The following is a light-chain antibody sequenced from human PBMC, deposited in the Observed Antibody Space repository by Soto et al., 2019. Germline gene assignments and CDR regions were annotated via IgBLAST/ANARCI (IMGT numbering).Light chain of an antibody. Sequence: EIMMTQSPVTLSLSPGERATLSCRASQSVRTYLAWYQVKPGQAPRLLIYDASRRASGVPARFSGSGSGTDFTLTISRLEPEDFAIYYCQQYGGVPYTFGQGTKLEIK. J-gene: IGKJ2*01. CDR2: DAS. V-gene: IGKV3-20*01. CDR1: QSVRTY. CDR3: QQYGGVPYT.